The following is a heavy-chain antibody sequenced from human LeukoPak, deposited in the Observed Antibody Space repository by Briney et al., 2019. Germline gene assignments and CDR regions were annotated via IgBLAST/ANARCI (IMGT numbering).Heavy chain of an antibody. J-gene: IGHJ6*02. CDR3: ARECTTSCYRGMDV. Sequence: SETLSLTCSVSTGSISTYFWSWIRQPAGKGLGWIGRIYTSGITNYNPSLTNRVTMSVDTSKNQFSLKLSTVTAADTALYFCARECTTSCYRGMDVWGQGTTVTVSS. D-gene: IGHD2-2*01. V-gene: IGHV4-4*07. CDR2: IYTSGIT. CDR1: TGSISTYF.